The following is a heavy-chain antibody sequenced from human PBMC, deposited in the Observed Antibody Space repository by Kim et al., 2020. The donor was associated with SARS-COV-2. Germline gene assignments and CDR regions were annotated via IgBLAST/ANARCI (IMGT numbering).Heavy chain of an antibody. V-gene: IGHV3-7*01. D-gene: IGHD3-10*01. J-gene: IGHJ4*02. Sequence: YVDSVKGRFTMSRDTTANSLSLQMNSLRSEATAIYYCGARDSAQAPGGIWGQGTQVTVSS. CDR3: GARDSAQAPGGI.